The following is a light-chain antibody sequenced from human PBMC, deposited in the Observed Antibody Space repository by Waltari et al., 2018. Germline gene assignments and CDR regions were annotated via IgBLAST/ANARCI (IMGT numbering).Light chain of an antibody. J-gene: IGKJ2*01. CDR2: TSS. Sequence: QLTQSPSSLSASVGDRVTITCRASQDINTYLAWYQLQPGKAPKLLISTSSTLQTGVPSRFSGSGSGPDFTLTITSLQPEDLATYYCQQLNTYPYTFGQGTKLEIK. CDR1: QDINTY. CDR3: QQLNTYPYT. V-gene: IGKV1-9*01.